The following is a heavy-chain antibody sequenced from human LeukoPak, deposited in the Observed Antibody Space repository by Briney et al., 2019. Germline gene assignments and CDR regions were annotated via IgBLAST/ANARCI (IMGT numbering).Heavy chain of an antibody. CDR1: GGSISRNY. CDR3: ARDLQKYSASEYYFDV. V-gene: IGHV4-4*07. CDR2: IYTTGST. Sequence: SETLSLTCTVSGGSISRNYWSWIRQPAGKGLDWIGRIYTTGSTNYNPSLKSRVTISVDKSKKQLSLRLTSVTAADTAVYYCARDLQKYSASEYYFDVWGQETLVTVSS. D-gene: IGHD6-6*01. J-gene: IGHJ4*02.